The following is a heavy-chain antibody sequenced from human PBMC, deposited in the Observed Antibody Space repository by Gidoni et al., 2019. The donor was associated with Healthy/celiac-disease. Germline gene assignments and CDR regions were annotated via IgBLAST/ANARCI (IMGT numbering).Heavy chain of an antibody. D-gene: IGHD2-2*01. CDR1: GGSISSYY. CDR2: IYYSGST. Sequence: QVQLQESGPGLVKPSETLSLTCTVSGGSISSYYWSWIRQPPEKGLEWIGYIYYSGSTNYNPSLKSRVTISVDTSKNQFSLKLSSVTAADTAVYYCARVLVLPAATYYYYGMDVWGQGTTVTVSS. V-gene: IGHV4-59*01. CDR3: ARVLVLPAATYYYYGMDV. J-gene: IGHJ6*02.